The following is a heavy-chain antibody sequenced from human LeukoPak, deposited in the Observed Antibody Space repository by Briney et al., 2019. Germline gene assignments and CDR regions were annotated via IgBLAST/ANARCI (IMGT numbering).Heavy chain of an antibody. D-gene: IGHD6-13*01. CDR1: GFTFRNAW. CDR2: IRTKTDGGTR. Sequence: GGSLRLSCAASGFTFRNAWMSWVRQAPGKGLEWVGRIRTKTDGGTRDYAAPVKGRFVLSRDDSKNTVYLQMHSLKTEDTAVYYCTTDRAAAGNDYWGQGTLVTVSS. V-gene: IGHV3-15*01. CDR3: TTDRAAAGNDY. J-gene: IGHJ4*02.